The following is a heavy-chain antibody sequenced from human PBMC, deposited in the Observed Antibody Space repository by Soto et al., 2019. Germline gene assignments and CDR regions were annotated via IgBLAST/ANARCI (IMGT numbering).Heavy chain of an antibody. J-gene: IGHJ3*02. D-gene: IGHD6-13*01. Sequence: GASVKVSCKASGYTFTSYAMHWVRQAPGQRLEWMGWINAGNGNTKYSQKYQGRVTITRDTSASTAYMELSSLRSEDTAVYYCARVWGLVRAAAAGTVRIHDAFDIWGQGTMVTVSS. CDR2: INAGNGNT. CDR3: ARVWGLVRAAAAGTVRIHDAFDI. CDR1: GYTFTSYA. V-gene: IGHV1-3*01.